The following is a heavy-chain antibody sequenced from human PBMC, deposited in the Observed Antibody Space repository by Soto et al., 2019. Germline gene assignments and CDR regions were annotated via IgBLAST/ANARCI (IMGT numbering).Heavy chain of an antibody. CDR3: ARGLSSPSAAGA. V-gene: IGHV4-39*01. Sequence: QLQLQESGPGLVKPSETLSLTCAVYGGSVSSGGNYWGWLRQSPGKGLEWIGSVPATGTTHYNPSFTSRIAISVDTYNKQFSLNVNSVPAADAAVDCSARGLSSPSAAGAWGQGTLVTVSP. J-gene: IGHJ5*02. CDR2: VPATGTT. CDR1: GGSVSSGGNY. D-gene: IGHD6-6*01.